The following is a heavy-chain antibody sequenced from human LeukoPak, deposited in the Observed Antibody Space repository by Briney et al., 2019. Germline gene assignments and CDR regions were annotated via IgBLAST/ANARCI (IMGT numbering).Heavy chain of an antibody. CDR1: GYTFTSYA. Sequence: GASVKVSCKASGYTFTSYAMHWVRQAPGQRLEWMGWINVGNGNTKYSQKFQGRVTITRDTSASTAYMELSSLRSEDTAVYYCARILGYCSGTSCYDWFDPWGQGTLVTVSS. CDR3: ARILGYCSGTSCYDWFDP. D-gene: IGHD2-2*01. CDR2: INVGNGNT. J-gene: IGHJ5*02. V-gene: IGHV1-3*01.